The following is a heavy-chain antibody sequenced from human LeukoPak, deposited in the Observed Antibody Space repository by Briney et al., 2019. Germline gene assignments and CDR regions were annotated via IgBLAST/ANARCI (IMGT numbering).Heavy chain of an antibody. CDR3: TRFRPHLGYCSSTSCPQYFDY. CDR1: GFTFGDYA. D-gene: IGHD2-2*01. CDR2: IRSKAYGGTT. V-gene: IGHV3-49*03. Sequence: GGSLRLSCTASGFTFGDYAMSWFRQAPGKGLEWVGFIRSKAYGGTTEYAASVKGRFTISRDDSKSIAYLQMNSLKTEDTAVYYCTRFRPHLGYCSSTSCPQYFDYWGQGTLVTVSS. J-gene: IGHJ4*02.